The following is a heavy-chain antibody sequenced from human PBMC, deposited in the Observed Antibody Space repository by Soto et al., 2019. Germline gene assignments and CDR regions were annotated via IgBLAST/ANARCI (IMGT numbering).Heavy chain of an antibody. Sequence: PSETLSLTCTVSGGSISSYYWSWIRQPPGKGLEWIGYIYYSVSTNYNPSLKSRVTISVDTSKNQFSLKLSSVTAADTAVYYCAREGPYCSSTSCYWGGMDVWGQGTRVTVSS. V-gene: IGHV4-59*01. CDR2: IYYSVST. D-gene: IGHD2-2*01. CDR1: GGSISSYY. CDR3: AREGPYCSSTSCYWGGMDV. J-gene: IGHJ6*02.